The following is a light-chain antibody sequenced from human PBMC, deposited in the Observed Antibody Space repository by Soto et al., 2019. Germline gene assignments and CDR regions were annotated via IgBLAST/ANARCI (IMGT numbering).Light chain of an antibody. CDR1: SSVSNN. V-gene: IGKV3-15*01. CDR3: QQYNDWPPAIT. Sequence: EIGISQSAAALSVSPGVSATRSCRASSSVSNNLAWYQQKPGQAPTLLIYGASTRASGIPARFSGSGSGTDFILTISSMQSEDFAVNYCQQYNDWPPAITFGQGTRLEIK. CDR2: GAS. J-gene: IGKJ5*01.